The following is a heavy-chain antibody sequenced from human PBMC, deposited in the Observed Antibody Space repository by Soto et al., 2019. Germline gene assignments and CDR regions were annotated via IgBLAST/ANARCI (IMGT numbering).Heavy chain of an antibody. Sequence: SVKVSCKASGGTFSSYAISWVRQAPGQGLEWMGGIIPIFGTANYAQKFQGRVTITADESTSTAYMELSSLRSEDTAVYYCASGIVGATHYFDYWGQGTLVTVSS. CDR3: ASGIVGATHYFDY. CDR2: IIPIFGTA. CDR1: GGTFSSYA. D-gene: IGHD1-26*01. J-gene: IGHJ4*02. V-gene: IGHV1-69*13.